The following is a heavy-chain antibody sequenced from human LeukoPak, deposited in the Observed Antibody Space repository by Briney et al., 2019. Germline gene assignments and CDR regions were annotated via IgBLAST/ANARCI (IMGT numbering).Heavy chain of an antibody. CDR1: GYTFTGYY. J-gene: IGHJ4*02. CDR2: ISAYNGNT. CDR3: ARHYYGSGSYDFDY. V-gene: IGHV1-18*04. D-gene: IGHD3-10*01. Sequence: GASVKVSCKASGYTFTGYYMHWVRQAPGQGLEWMGWISAYNGNTNYAQKLQGRVTMTTDTSTSTAYMELRSLRSDDTAVYYCARHYYGSGSYDFDYWGQGTLVTVSP.